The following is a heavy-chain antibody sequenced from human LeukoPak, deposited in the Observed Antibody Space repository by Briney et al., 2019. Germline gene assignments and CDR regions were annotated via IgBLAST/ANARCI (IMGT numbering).Heavy chain of an antibody. CDR3: ARDLTAVTPAYFQH. CDR2: ISSSSTYK. D-gene: IGHD4-17*01. V-gene: IGHV3-21*01. J-gene: IGHJ1*01. Sequence: PGESLRLSCAASGFTFSTYSMNWVRQAPGKGLEWVASISSSSTYKYYADSVKGRFIISRDNAKNSLYLRVNTLRAEDTAVYYCARDLTAVTPAYFQHWGKGTLVTVSS. CDR1: GFTFSTYS.